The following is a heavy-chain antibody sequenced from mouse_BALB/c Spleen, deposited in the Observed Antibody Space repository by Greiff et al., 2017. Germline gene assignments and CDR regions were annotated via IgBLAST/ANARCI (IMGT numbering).Heavy chain of an antibody. Sequence: EVRGVESGGGLVQPGGSLKLSCAASGFTFSSYTMSWVRQTPEKRLEWVAYISNGGGSTYYPDTVKGRFTISRDNAKNTLYLQMSSLKSEDTAMYYCARQGTYYFYAMDYWGQGTSVTVSS. V-gene: IGHV5-12-2*01. J-gene: IGHJ4*01. CDR3: ARQGTYYFYAMDY. CDR2: ISNGGGST. D-gene: IGHD1-1*01. CDR1: GFTFSSYT.